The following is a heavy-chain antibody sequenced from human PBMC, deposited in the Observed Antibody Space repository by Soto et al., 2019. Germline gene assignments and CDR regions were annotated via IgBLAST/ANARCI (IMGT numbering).Heavy chain of an antibody. V-gene: IGHV3-53*01. CDR1: GFTVSINY. J-gene: IGHJ6*02. Sequence: GGSLRLSCAASGFTVSINYMSWVRQAPGKGLEWVSVIYSGGSTYYADSVKGRFTISRDNSKNTLYLQMNSLRAEDTAVYYCARQKTPYYYGMDVWGQGTTVTVSS. CDR3: ARQKTPYYYGMDV. CDR2: IYSGGST.